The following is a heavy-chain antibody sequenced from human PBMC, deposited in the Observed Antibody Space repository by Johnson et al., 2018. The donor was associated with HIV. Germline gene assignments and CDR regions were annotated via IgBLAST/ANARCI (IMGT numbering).Heavy chain of an antibody. D-gene: IGHD2-21*02. CDR1: GFTFSSYG. V-gene: IGHV3-30*02. CDR3: AKDLVVTAPGAFDI. Sequence: QVQLVESGGGVVQPGGSLRPSCAASGFTFSSYGMHLVRQAPGKGLEWVTFIRYDGSNQYYAESVKGRVTISRDNSKNTLYLQMSSLSAEDTAVYYCAKDLVVTAPGAFDIWGQGTMVTVSS. CDR2: IRYDGSNQ. J-gene: IGHJ3*02.